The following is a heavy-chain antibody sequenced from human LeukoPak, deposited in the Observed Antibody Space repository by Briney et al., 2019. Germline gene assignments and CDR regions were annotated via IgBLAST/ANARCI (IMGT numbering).Heavy chain of an antibody. Sequence: SETLSLTCTVSGGSISSSSYYWGWIRQPPGKGLEWIGSIYYSGSTNYNPSLKSRVTISVDTSKNQFSLKLSSVTAADTAVYYCARVKPPRNWFDPWGQGTLVTVSS. CDR3: ARVKPPRNWFDP. V-gene: IGHV4-39*07. CDR1: GGSISSSSYY. J-gene: IGHJ5*02. D-gene: IGHD1-14*01. CDR2: IYYSGST.